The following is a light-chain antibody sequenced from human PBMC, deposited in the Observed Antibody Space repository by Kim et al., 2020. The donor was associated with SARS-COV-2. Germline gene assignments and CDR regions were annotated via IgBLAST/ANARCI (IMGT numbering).Light chain of an antibody. CDR2: LNSDGSH. Sequence: GASVKLTGTLSSGHSSYAIAWHQQQPEKGPRYLMKLNSDGSHSKGDGIPDRFSGSSSGAERYLTISSLQSEDEADYYCQTWGTGGVFGGGTKLTVL. V-gene: IGLV4-69*01. CDR1: SGHSSYA. J-gene: IGLJ3*02. CDR3: QTWGTGGV.